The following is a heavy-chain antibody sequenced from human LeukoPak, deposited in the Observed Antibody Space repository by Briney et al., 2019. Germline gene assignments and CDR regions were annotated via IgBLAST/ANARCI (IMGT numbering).Heavy chain of an antibody. V-gene: IGHV3-7*01. CDR1: GFTFSSYW. J-gene: IGHJ4*02. CDR2: IKQDGSEK. Sequence: AGGSLRLSCAASGFTFSSYWMSWVRQAPGKGLEWVANIKQDGSEKYYVDSVKGRFTISRDNAKNSVYLQMNSLGAEDTAVYYCARRVWVVVPAAESYFDYWGQGTLVTVSS. D-gene: IGHD2-2*01. CDR3: ARRVWVVVPAAESYFDY.